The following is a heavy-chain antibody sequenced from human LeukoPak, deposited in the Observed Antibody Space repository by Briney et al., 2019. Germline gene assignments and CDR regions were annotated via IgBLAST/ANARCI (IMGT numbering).Heavy chain of an antibody. V-gene: IGHV3-30*02. D-gene: IGHD5-18*01. CDR3: AKYGSVGYSYGYRYYFDY. J-gene: IGHJ4*02. CDR1: GFTFSSYG. CDR2: IRYDGSNK. Sequence: GGSLRLSCAASGFTFSSYGMHWVRQAPGKGLEWVAFIRYDGSNKYYADSVKGRFTISRDNSKNTLYLQMNSLRAEDTAVYYCAKYGSVGYSYGYRYYFDYWGQGTLVTVSS.